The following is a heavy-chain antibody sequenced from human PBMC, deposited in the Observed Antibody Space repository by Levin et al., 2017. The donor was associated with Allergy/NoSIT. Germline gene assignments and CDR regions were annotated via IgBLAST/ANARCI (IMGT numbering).Heavy chain of an antibody. Sequence: AGGSLRLSCAASGFTFSSYWMHWVRQAPGKGLVWVSRINSDGSSTSYADSVKGRFTISRDNAKNTLYLQMNSLRAEDTAVYYCARDTKTQGWFGESDYYMDVWGKGTTVTVSS. CDR3: ARDTKTQGWFGESDYYMDV. D-gene: IGHD3-10*01. V-gene: IGHV3-74*01. CDR2: INSDGSST. J-gene: IGHJ6*03. CDR1: GFTFSSYW.